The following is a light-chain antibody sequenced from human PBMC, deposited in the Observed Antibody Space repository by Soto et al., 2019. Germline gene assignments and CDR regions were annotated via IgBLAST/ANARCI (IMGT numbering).Light chain of an antibody. CDR2: GPA. CDR1: PSINGW. J-gene: IGKJ3*01. Sequence: DIQMTQSPSTLAASVGDRVYISCLASPSINGWLAWYQQKPGKAPKLLISGPADLQTVVPSRCSGSGPGTVFPLAVSSLRSDDVETYFCEQYNSYFFPVGPGPKVAVK. V-gene: IGKV1-5*03. CDR3: EQYNSYFFP.